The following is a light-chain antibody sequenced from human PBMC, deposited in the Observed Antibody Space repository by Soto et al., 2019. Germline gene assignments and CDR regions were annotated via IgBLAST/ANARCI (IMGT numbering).Light chain of an antibody. CDR1: SRDGGGFNY. V-gene: IGLV2-14*03. J-gene: IGLJ1*01. CDR2: DVT. CDR3: NSYTSSSTYV. Sequence: SELNQAAYGSRSPGEASNIIKNGNSRDGGGFNYVSWYQQHPGQAPKLMIYDVTNRPSGVSSRFSGSKSGNTASLTISGLQSEDEADYYCNSYTSSSTYVFGTGTTVPVL.